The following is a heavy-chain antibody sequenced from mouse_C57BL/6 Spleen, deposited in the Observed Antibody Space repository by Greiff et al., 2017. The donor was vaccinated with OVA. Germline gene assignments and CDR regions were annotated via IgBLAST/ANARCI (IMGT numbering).Heavy chain of an antibody. CDR2: IYPGDGDT. CDR1: GYAFSSSW. D-gene: IGHD3-2*02. Sequence: QVQLKESGPELVKPGASVKISCKASGYAFSSSWMNWVKQRPGKGLEWIGRIYPGDGDTNYNGKFKGKATLTADKSSSTAYMQLSSLTSEDSAVYFSARDSSGDVAWFAYWGQGTLVTVSA. V-gene: IGHV1-82*01. J-gene: IGHJ3*01. CDR3: ARDSSGDVAWFAY.